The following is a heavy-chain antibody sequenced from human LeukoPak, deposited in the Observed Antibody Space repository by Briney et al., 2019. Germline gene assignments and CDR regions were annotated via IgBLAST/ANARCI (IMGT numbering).Heavy chain of an antibody. CDR2: IRSKAYGGTT. V-gene: IGHV3-49*04. Sequence: LSGGSLRLSCAASGFTFSSYAMTWVRQAPGKGLEWVGFIRSKAYGGTTKNAASVKGRFTISRDDSRSIAYLQMNSLKTEDTAVYYCTRRYNYDSSGYYYVRDAFDIWGQGTMVTVSS. CDR3: TRRYNYDSSGYYYVRDAFDI. J-gene: IGHJ3*02. CDR1: GFTFSSYA. D-gene: IGHD3-22*01.